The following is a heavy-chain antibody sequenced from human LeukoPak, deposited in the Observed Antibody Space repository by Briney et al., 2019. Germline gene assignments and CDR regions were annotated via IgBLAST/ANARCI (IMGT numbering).Heavy chain of an antibody. V-gene: IGHV3-30*03. CDR3: ARHVVAVGFDY. CDR2: ISYDGSNK. J-gene: IGHJ4*02. CDR1: GFTFRTYG. D-gene: IGHD3-22*01. Sequence: GGSLRLSCAASGFTFRTYGMHWVRQAPGKGLEWVAVISYDGSNKYYADSVMGRFTISRDNTNNSLYLQMNSLRAEDTAVYYCARHVVAVGFDYWGQGTLVTVSS.